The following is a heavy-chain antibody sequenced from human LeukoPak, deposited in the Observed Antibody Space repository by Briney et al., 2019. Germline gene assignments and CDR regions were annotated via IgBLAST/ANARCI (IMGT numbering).Heavy chain of an antibody. CDR2: IIPIFGTA. Sequence: ASVKVSCKASGGTFSSYAISWVRQAPGQGLEWMGGIIPIFGTANYAQKFQGRVTITTDESTSTAYMELSSLRSEDTAVYYCASLRGYSGYDLGFDYWGQGTLVTVSS. CDR1: GGTFSSYA. V-gene: IGHV1-69*05. CDR3: ASLRGYSGYDLGFDY. D-gene: IGHD5-12*01. J-gene: IGHJ4*02.